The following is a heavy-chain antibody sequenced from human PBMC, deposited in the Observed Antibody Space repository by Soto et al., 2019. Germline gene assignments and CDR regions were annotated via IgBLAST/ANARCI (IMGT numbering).Heavy chain of an antibody. Sequence: QVQLVQSGAEVKKPGASVKVSCKASGYTFSSYDINWVRQASGQGLEWMGWMNPNSGNTGYAQKFQGRVTMTRSTSRSTAYMELSSLRSEDTAVYYCARVAVYYGMDVWGQGTTVTVSS. CDR1: GYTFSSYD. CDR2: MNPNSGNT. J-gene: IGHJ6*02. CDR3: ARVAVYYGMDV. V-gene: IGHV1-8*01.